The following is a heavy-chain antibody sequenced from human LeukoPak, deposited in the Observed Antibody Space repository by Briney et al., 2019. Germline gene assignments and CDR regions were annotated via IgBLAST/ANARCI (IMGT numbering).Heavy chain of an antibody. D-gene: IGHD5-24*01. V-gene: IGHV4-34*01. CDR1: GGSFSGYY. J-gene: IGHJ4*02. CDR3: ARILDAYTSFDY. CDR2: IYYSGST. Sequence: SETLSLTCAVYGGSFSGYYWSWIRQPPGKGLEWIGNIYYSGSTFYNPSLKSRVTTSVDTSKNQLSLKLSSVTAADTAVYYCARILDAYTSFDYWGQGTLVTVSS.